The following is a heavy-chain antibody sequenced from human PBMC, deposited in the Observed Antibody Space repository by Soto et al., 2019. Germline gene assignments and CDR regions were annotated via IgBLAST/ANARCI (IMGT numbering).Heavy chain of an antibody. CDR1: GGSISSSNW. CDR3: ASGYVWGSYIY. CDR2: IYHSGST. D-gene: IGHD3-16*01. J-gene: IGHJ4*02. Sequence: QVQLQESGPGLVKPSGTLSLTCAVAGGSISSSNWWSWVHQPPGKGLEWIGEIYHSGSTNYNPSLKSRVTLSVDKAKRQCSLKLSSVTAADTAVYYCASGYVWGSYIYWGQGTLVTVSS. V-gene: IGHV4-4*02.